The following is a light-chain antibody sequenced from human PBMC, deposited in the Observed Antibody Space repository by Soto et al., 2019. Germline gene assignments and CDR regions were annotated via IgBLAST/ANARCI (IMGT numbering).Light chain of an antibody. V-gene: IGKV1-39*01. Sequence: DIQMTQSPSSLSASVGDRVNITCRASQSIAIYVNWYHQKPGKAPNSLIYTASNLQSGVPSRFSGRRSGTDFTLTISSLQPEDVGTFYCQQTYSSPFTFGPGTKVDI. CDR3: QQTYSSPFT. CDR2: TAS. J-gene: IGKJ3*01. CDR1: QSIAIY.